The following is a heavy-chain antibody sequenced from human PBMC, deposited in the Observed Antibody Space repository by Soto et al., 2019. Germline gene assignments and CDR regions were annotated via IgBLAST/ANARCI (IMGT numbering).Heavy chain of an antibody. CDR3: ARAMTTVTTXDY. D-gene: IGHD4-17*01. CDR1: GCSISSGGYS. V-gene: IGHV4-30-2*01. J-gene: IGHJ4*02. CDR2: IYHSGST. Sequence: SETLSLTCAVSGCSISSGGYSWSWIRQPPGKGLEWIGYIYHSGSTYYNPSLKSRVTISVDRSKNQFSLKLSSVTAADTAVYYCARAMTTVTTXDYWGQGTLVTVSS.